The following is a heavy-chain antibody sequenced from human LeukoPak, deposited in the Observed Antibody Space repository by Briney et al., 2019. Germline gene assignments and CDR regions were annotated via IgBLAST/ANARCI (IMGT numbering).Heavy chain of an antibody. Sequence: SETLSLTCTVSGCSVNSGSYFWNWIRQPPGKGLEWIGYIQNSARTNYNPSLESRVTISVDSSKDQFSLRLSSVTAADTAVYYCATDYSNFYGMDVWGQGTTVTVSS. CDR1: GCSVNSGSYF. CDR3: ATDYSNFYGMDV. CDR2: IQNSART. J-gene: IGHJ6*02. V-gene: IGHV4-61*01. D-gene: IGHD4-11*01.